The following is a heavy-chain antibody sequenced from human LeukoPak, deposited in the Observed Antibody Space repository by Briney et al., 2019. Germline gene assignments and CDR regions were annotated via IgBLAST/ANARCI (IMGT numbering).Heavy chain of an antibody. D-gene: IGHD3-3*01. J-gene: IGHJ4*02. Sequence: GGSLRLSCAASGFTFSSYAMSWVRQAPGKGLEWVSAISGSGGSTYYADSVKGRFTISRDNSKNTLYLQMNSLRAEDTAVYYCAKAKGVLRFLEWLLIDYWGQGTLVTVSS. CDR3: AKAKGVLRFLEWLLIDY. V-gene: IGHV3-23*01. CDR1: GFTFSSYA. CDR2: ISGSGGST.